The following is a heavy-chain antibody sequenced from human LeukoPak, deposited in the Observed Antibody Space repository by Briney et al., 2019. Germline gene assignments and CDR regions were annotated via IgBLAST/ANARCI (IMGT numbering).Heavy chain of an antibody. CDR1: GGSFSGYY. CDR3: ARGLPIAVAGTGAFDI. J-gene: IGHJ3*02. D-gene: IGHD6-19*01. CDR2: INHSGST. V-gene: IGHV4-34*01. Sequence: PSETLSLTCAVYGGSFSGYYWSWIRQPPGKGLEWIGEINHSGSTNYNPSLKSRVTISVDTSKNQFSLKLSSVTAADTAVYYCARGLPIAVAGTGAFDIWGQGTMVTVSS.